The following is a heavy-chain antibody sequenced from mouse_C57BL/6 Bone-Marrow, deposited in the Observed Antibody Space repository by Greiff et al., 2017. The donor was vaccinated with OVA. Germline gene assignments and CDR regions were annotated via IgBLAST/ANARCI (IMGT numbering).Heavy chain of an antibody. CDR1: GFNIKDTY. CDR2: IDPANGNT. J-gene: IGHJ1*01. V-gene: IGHV14-3*02. Sequence: VQLQQSGAELVKPGASVKLSCTASGFNIKDTYMHWVKQRPEQGLEWIGRIDPANGNTTYDPNFQGKAPISADTSSNTAYLQLSSLTSEDTAVYYCGNGDWYFDVWGAGTTVTVSA. CDR3: GNGDWYFDV.